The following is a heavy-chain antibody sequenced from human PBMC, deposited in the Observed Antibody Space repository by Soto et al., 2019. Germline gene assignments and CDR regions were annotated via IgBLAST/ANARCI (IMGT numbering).Heavy chain of an antibody. J-gene: IGHJ6*02. CDR3: AKDRYSNLYREDYSMDV. CDR1: GFTFSSYG. D-gene: IGHD5-18*01. CDR2: ISSDGSNQ. Sequence: QVQLVESGGGVVQPARSLRLSCAASGFTFSSYGIHWVRQAPGRGLEWVALISSDGSNQYYADSVKGRFTVSRDNSKNTLYLQMNSLRAEDAAVYYCAKDRYSNLYREDYSMDVWGQATTVTVSS. V-gene: IGHV3-30*18.